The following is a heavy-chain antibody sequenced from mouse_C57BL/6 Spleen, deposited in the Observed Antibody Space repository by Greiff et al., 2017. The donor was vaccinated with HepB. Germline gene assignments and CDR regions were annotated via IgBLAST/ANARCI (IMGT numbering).Heavy chain of an antibody. J-gene: IGHJ2*01. V-gene: IGHV5-9*01. Sequence: EVKVVESGGGLVKPGGSLKLSCAASGFTFSSYTMSWVRQTPEKRLEWVATISGGGGNTYYPDSVKGRFPISRDNAKNTLYLQMSSLRSEDTALYYCARALLRFFDYWGQGTTLTVSS. CDR3: ARALLRFFDY. CDR2: ISGGGGNT. D-gene: IGHD1-1*01. CDR1: GFTFSSYT.